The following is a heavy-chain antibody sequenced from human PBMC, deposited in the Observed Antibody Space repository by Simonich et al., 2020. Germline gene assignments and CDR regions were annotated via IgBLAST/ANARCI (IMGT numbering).Heavy chain of an antibody. J-gene: IGHJ3*02. CDR1: GYTFTGSY. Sequence: QVQLVQSGAEVKKHGASVKVSCKASGYTFTGSYMHWVRQAPGQGLEWVGWINPNSGGTNYDQKLQGRVTMTRDTSISTAYMELSRRRSDDTAVYYCARNGLVGILKAFDIWGQGTMVTVSS. CDR2: INPNSGGT. D-gene: IGHD2-21*01. V-gene: IGHV1-2*02. CDR3: ARNGLVGILKAFDI.